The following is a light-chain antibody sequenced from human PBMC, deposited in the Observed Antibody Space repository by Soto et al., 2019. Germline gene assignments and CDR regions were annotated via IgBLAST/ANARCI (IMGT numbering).Light chain of an antibody. J-gene: IGLJ1*01. CDR2: DVS. Sequence: QSALTQPASVSGSPGQSITISCTGATSDDGGYNYVSWYQQHPGKAPKLMIYDVSNRPSGVSNRFSGSKSGNTASLTISGLQAEDEADYYCSSYISSSTPLRVFGTGTKVTVL. V-gene: IGLV2-14*01. CDR3: SSYISSSTPLRV. CDR1: TSDDGGYNY.